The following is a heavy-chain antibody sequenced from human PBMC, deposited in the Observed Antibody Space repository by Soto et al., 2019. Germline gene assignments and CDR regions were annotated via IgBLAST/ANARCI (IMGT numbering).Heavy chain of an antibody. J-gene: IGHJ5*02. CDR1: GGSISSGGYY. Sequence: SETLSLTCSVSGGSISSGGYYWSWIRQHPGKGLEWIGYIYYSGSTYHNPSLKSRVIISVDTSKNQFSLKLSSVTAADTAVYYCAGEPSGWHRSWFDPWGQGTLVTVSS. CDR3: AGEPSGWHRSWFDP. CDR2: IYYSGST. V-gene: IGHV4-31*03. D-gene: IGHD6-19*01.